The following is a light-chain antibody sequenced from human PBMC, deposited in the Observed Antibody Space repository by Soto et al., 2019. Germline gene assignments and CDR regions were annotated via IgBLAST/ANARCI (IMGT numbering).Light chain of an antibody. Sequence: QSVLTQAASVSGSPGQSITISCTGTSSDFGSYNLVSWYQQHPGKVPKLMIYEVSKRPSGLSNRFSGSKSGNTASLTISGLQAEDEADYYCCSYAGSRTPLIFGTGTKVTVL. CDR2: EVS. CDR1: SSDFGSYNL. J-gene: IGLJ1*01. V-gene: IGLV2-23*02. CDR3: CSYAGSRTPLI.